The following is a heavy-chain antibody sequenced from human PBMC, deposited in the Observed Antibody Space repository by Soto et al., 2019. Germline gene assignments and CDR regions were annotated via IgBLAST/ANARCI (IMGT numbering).Heavy chain of an antibody. V-gene: IGHV4-59*01. J-gene: IGHJ4*02. Sequence: SETLSLTCTVSGGCISSYYWSWIRQPPGKGLEWIGYIYYSGSTNYNPSLKSRVTISVDTSKNQFSLKLSSVTAADTAVYYCARDRGWNYERTLDYWGQGTLVTVSS. CDR3: ARDRGWNYERTLDY. CDR1: GGCISSYY. CDR2: IYYSGST. D-gene: IGHD1-7*01.